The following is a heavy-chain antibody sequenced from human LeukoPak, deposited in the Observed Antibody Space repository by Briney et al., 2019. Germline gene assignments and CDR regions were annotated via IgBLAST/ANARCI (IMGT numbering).Heavy chain of an antibody. CDR2: IYSGGST. CDR3: AKGLLWFGESSYYYYGMDV. D-gene: IGHD3-10*01. V-gene: IGHV3-53*01. Sequence: PGGSLRLSCAASGFTVSSNYMSWVRQAPGKGLEWVSVIYSGGSTYYADSVKGRFTISRDNSKNTLYLQMNSLRAEDTAVYYCAKGLLWFGESSYYYYGMDVWGQGTTVTVSS. J-gene: IGHJ6*02. CDR1: GFTVSSNY.